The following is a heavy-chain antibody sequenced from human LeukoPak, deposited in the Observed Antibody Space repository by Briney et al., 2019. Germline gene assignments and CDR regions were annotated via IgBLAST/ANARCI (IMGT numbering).Heavy chain of an antibody. J-gene: IGHJ4*02. Sequence: GGSLRLSCAASGFTFSNAWMSWVRQAPGKGLEWVGRLKSKADGGTTDYAAPMKGRFTISRDDSKTTLYLQMNSLKTEDTAVYYCTTRYRIAVAGAFDSWGQGTLVTVSS. D-gene: IGHD6-19*01. V-gene: IGHV3-15*01. CDR2: LKSKADGGTT. CDR3: TTRYRIAVAGAFDS. CDR1: GFTFSNAW.